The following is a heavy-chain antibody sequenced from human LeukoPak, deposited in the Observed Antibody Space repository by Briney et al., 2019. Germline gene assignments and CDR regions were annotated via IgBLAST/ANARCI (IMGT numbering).Heavy chain of an antibody. CDR3: ARYRCSSTSCFVDY. D-gene: IGHD2-2*01. J-gene: IGHJ4*02. V-gene: IGHV3-64*01. Sequence: PGGSLRLSCAASGFTFSNYAMYWVRQAPGKGLEYVSAISSNGGSTYYANSVKGRFTISRDNSKNTLYLQMGSPRAEDMAVYYCARYRCSSTSCFVDYWGQGTLVTVSS. CDR2: ISSNGGST. CDR1: GFTFSNYA.